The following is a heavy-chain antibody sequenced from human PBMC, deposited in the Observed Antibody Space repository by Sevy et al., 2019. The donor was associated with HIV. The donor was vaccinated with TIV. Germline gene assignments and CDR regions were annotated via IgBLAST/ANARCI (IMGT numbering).Heavy chain of an antibody. V-gene: IGHV3-23*01. CDR2: MSGSGGST. Sequence: GGSLRLSCAASGFTFSSYAMSWVRQAPGKGLEWVSAMSGSGGSTYYADSVKGRFTISRDNSKNTLYLQMNSLRAEDTAVDYCAKESGVVITIDFDYWGQGTLVTVSS. D-gene: IGHD3-3*01. CDR1: GFTFSSYA. CDR3: AKESGVVITIDFDY. J-gene: IGHJ4*02.